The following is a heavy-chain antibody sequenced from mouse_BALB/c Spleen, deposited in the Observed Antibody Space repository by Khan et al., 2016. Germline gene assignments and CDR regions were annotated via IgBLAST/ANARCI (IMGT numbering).Heavy chain of an antibody. V-gene: IGHV3-6*02. D-gene: IGHD2-1*01. J-gene: IGHJ3*01. Sequence: EVQLQESGPGLVKPSQSLSLTCSVTGYSITSGYFWNWIRQFPGNKLEWMGYISYDGSTNYHPSLTNRISIPREPSKKQFFLTLNSVITEDPATDYGATYGNYEGFAYWGQGTLVTVAA. CDR2: ISYDGST. CDR3: ATYGNYEGFAY. CDR1: GYSITSGYF.